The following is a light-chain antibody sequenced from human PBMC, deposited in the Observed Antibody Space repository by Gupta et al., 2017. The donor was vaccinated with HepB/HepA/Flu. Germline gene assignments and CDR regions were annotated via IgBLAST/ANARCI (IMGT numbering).Light chain of an antibody. Sequence: SSVLTQPPSVSVAPGKTARITCGGNNIGSKSVHWYQQKPGQAPVLVVYDDRDRPSGIPERFSGSNSGNTATLTISRVEAGDEADYYCQVWDSSSDHVVFGGGTKLTVL. CDR2: DDR. CDR1: NIGSKS. CDR3: QVWDSSSDHVV. V-gene: IGLV3-21*03. J-gene: IGLJ2*01.